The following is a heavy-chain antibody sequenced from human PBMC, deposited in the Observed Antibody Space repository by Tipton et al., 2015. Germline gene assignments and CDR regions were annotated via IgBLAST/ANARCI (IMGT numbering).Heavy chain of an antibody. D-gene: IGHD1-1*01. V-gene: IGHV4-59*01. J-gene: IGHJ6*02. Sequence: TLSLTCTVSGTSLSGFYWTWIRQPPGKGLEWIGYIRYSGGTNYKPSLGGRVSISLEMSKNQFSLKLRSVTAADTAMYFCARENAYYYGMDVWGQGTTVTVSS. CDR3: ARENAYYYGMDV. CDR1: GTSLSGFY. CDR2: IRYSGGT.